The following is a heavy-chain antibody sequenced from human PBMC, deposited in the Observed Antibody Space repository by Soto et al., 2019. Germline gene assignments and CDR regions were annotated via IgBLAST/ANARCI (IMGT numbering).Heavy chain of an antibody. CDR1: GYTFTSYG. CDR2: ISTYNGNT. Sequence: ASLTVSCTTSGYTFTSYGIIWVRQAPGQGLEWMGWISTYNGNTNYAQKFQGRATMTTDTSTTTAYMELRSLKSDDTAVYYCARLLFLEWFDDYWGQGTLVTVSS. D-gene: IGHD3-3*01. CDR3: ARLLFLEWFDDY. V-gene: IGHV1-18*04. J-gene: IGHJ4*02.